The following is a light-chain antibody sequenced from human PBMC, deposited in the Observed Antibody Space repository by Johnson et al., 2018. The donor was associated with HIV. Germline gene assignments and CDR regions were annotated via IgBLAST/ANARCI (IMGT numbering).Light chain of an antibody. Sequence: QPVLTQPPSVSAAPGQKVTISCSGSSSNIGNNFISWYQQLPGSAPKLLIYDNNKRPSGIPDRFSASKSATTATLGITGLQTGDEADYYCATWDGRLSVYVCGTGTKVTVL. CDR2: DNN. CDR1: SSNIGNNF. CDR3: ATWDGRLSVYV. J-gene: IGLJ1*01. V-gene: IGLV1-51*01.